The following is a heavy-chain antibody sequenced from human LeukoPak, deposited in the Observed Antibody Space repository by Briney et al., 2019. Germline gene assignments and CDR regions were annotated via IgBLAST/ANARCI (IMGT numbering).Heavy chain of an antibody. CDR2: IYYSGST. J-gene: IGHJ4*02. D-gene: IGHD1-26*01. CDR1: GGSINSYY. V-gene: IGHV4-59*01. Sequence: PSETLSLTCTVSGGSINSYYWSWIRQPPGKGLEWIAYIYYSGSTSYNPSLKSRDTISVDTSKNQFSLKLNSVTAADTAMYYCARLFHPALSGNYPFDYWGQGTLVTVSS. CDR3: ARLFHPALSGNYPFDY.